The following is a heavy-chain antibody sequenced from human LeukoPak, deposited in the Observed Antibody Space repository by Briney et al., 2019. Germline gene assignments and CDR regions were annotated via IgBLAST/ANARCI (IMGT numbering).Heavy chain of an antibody. CDR2: INSDGSST. CDR1: GFTFSSYW. Sequence: PGGSLRLSCADSGFTFSSYWIHWVRQAPGKGLVWVSRINSDGSSTSYAESVKGRFTISRDNAKNTLYLQMNSLRAEDTAVYYCARGPSAGDFDYWGQGTLVTVSS. D-gene: IGHD6-13*01. V-gene: IGHV3-74*01. CDR3: ARGPSAGDFDY. J-gene: IGHJ4*02.